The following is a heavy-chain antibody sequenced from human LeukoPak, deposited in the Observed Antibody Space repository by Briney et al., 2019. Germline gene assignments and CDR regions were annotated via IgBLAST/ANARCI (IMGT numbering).Heavy chain of an antibody. CDR1: GGSFSGYY. CDR3: ARGLLHYDFWSGQPGPQYYFDY. D-gene: IGHD3-3*01. V-gene: IGHV4-34*01. J-gene: IGHJ4*02. Sequence: SETLSLTCAVYGGSFSGYYWSWIRQPPGKGLEWIGEINHSGGTNYNPSLKSRVTISVDTSKNQFSLKLSSVTAADTAVYYCARGLLHYDFWSGQPGPQYYFDYWGQGTLVTVSS. CDR2: INHSGGT.